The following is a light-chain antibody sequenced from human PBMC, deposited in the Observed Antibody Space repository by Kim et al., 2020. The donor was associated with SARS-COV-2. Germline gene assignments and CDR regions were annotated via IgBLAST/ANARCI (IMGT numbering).Light chain of an antibody. CDR2: YNV. V-gene: IGLV3-21*04. CDR3: QVWDDGTAHVV. Sequence: SYELTQPPSVSVAPGETARLTCGGSNLGSETVHWYHQRPGQAPVLVIYYNVDRPSGIPERFSGSKSGNTATLSISKVEAGDEADYYCQVWDDGTAHVVFGGGTQLTVL. J-gene: IGLJ2*01. CDR1: NLGSET.